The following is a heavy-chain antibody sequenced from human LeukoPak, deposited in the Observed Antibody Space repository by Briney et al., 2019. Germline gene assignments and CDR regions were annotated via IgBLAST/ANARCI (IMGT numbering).Heavy chain of an antibody. V-gene: IGHV6-1*01. CDR2: THYRSKWYN. J-gene: IGHJ5*02. D-gene: IGHD6-6*01. CDR1: GDSVSSNSAA. Sequence: SQTLSLTCAISGDSVSSNSAAWNWIRQSPSSGLEWLGRTHYRSKWYNDYAVSVKSRITINPDTSKNQFSLQLNSVTPEDTAVYYCARGSSSPEGWFDPWGQGTLVTVSS. CDR3: ARGSSSPEGWFDP.